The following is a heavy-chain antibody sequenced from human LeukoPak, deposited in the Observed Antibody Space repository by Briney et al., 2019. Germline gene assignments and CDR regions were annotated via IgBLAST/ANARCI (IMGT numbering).Heavy chain of an antibody. D-gene: IGHD1-26*01. V-gene: IGHV4-39*01. CDR3: ARHVGWELIGEGYWFDP. CDR1: GGSISSSSYY. CDR2: IYYSGST. Sequence: SETLSLTCTVSGGSISSSSYYWGWIRQPPGKGLEWIGSIYYSGSTYYNPSLKSRVTISVDTSKNQFSLKLSSVTAADTAVYYCARHVGWELIGEGYWFDPWGQGTLVTVSS. J-gene: IGHJ5*02.